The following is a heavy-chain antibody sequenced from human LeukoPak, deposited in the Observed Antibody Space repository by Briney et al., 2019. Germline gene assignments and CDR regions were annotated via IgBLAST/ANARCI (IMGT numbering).Heavy chain of an antibody. CDR2: ISYDGSNK. CDR3: AKGGKYSNSWFDW. V-gene: IGHV3-30*04. D-gene: IGHD6-13*01. Sequence: GSLRLSCAASGFTFSSYAMHWVRQAPGKGLEWVAVISYDGSNKYYADSVKGRVTISRDNSKNTLYLQLNSLRDEDSAIYYCAKGGKYSNSWFDWWGQGTLVTVSS. CDR1: GFTFSSYA. J-gene: IGHJ4*02.